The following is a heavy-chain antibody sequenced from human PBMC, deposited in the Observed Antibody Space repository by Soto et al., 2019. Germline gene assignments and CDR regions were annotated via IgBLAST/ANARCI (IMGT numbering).Heavy chain of an antibody. CDR2: IYHSGST. CDR1: GDSISSGGW. CDR3: AKDGRNGYNLFY. V-gene: IGHV4-4*02. J-gene: IGHJ4*02. Sequence: QVQLQESGPGVVKPSGTLSLTCAVSGDSISSGGWWSWVRQHPGKGLEWIGEIYHSGSTNYNPSLKSRVTILVDMSKNHFSLNLNSVNVADTAIYYCAKDGRNGYNLFYWGQGTRVTVSS. D-gene: IGHD5-12*01.